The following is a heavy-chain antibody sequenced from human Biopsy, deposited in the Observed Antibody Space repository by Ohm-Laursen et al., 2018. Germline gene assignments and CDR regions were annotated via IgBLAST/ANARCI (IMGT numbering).Heavy chain of an antibody. J-gene: IGHJ3*01. CDR1: GGDINNYY. CDR3: ASVVLGPTNDAFDL. D-gene: IGHD3-22*01. Sequence: GTLSLTWNVSGGDINNYYWSWIRQPAGKGLERIGRIYPGGSTNYNPSLKSRVTMSVDTSKKQLSLRLRSVTAADTAMYYCASVVLGPTNDAFDLWGQGTMVVVSS. V-gene: IGHV4-4*07. CDR2: IYPGGST.